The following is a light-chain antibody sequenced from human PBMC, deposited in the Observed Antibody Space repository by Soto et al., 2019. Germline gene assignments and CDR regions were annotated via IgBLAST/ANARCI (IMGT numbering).Light chain of an antibody. CDR1: QSISSW. CDR3: QQYNSYRT. CDR2: KAS. V-gene: IGKV1-5*03. J-gene: IGKJ1*01. Sequence: DIQMTQSPSTLSASEADRVTITCRASQSISSWLAWYQPKPGQALKLLIYKASSLESAVPSRFSGSGSGTEFTLTISSLQPDDFETYYCQQYNSYRTFGQGTKVDIK.